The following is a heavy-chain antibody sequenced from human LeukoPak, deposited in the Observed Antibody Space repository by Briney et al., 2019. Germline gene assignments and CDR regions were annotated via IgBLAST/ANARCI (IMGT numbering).Heavy chain of an antibody. D-gene: IGHD1/OR15-1a*01. V-gene: IGHV1-69*05. J-gene: IGHJ5*02. Sequence: ASVKVSCKASGGTFRNYSVSWVRQAPGQGLEWMGGIVPIFRSGNYAQNFHGRVTITTDESMVTVYMELSSLTSDDTAVYYCAREANSRTMNRGARREYNWFDPWGQGTLVTVSS. CDR2: IVPIFRSG. CDR1: GGTFRNYS. CDR3: AREANSRTMNRGARREYNWFDP.